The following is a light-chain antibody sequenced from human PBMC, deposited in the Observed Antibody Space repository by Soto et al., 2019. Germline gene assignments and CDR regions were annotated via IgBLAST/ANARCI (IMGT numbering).Light chain of an antibody. V-gene: IGLV2-8*01. Sequence: QSALTQPPSASGSPGQSVTISCTGTSSDIGGYDHVSWYRQDPGKTPKVMIYEVTQRPSGVPDRFSGSKAGNTASLTVFGLQAEDEANYYCGSFAGPVWVFGGGTKLTVL. CDR1: SSDIGGYDH. J-gene: IGLJ3*02. CDR3: GSFAGPVWV. CDR2: EVT.